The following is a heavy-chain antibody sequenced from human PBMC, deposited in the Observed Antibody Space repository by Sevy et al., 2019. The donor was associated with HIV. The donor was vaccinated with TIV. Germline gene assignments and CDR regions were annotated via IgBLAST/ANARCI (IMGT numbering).Heavy chain of an antibody. V-gene: IGHV1-18*01. D-gene: IGHD3-3*01. CDR1: GYTFTSYG. Sequence: ASVKVSCKASGYTFTSYGISWVRQAPGQGLEWMGWISAYNGNTNYAQKLQGRVTMTTYTSTSTAYMELRSLRSDDTAVYYCARPHTIFGVVSSYYGMDVWGQGTTVTVSS. J-gene: IGHJ6*02. CDR3: ARPHTIFGVVSSYYGMDV. CDR2: ISAYNGNT.